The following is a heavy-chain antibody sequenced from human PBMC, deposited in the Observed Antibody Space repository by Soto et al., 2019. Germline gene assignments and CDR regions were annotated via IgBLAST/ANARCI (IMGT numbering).Heavy chain of an antibody. V-gene: IGHV1-18*01. D-gene: IGHD3-3*01. CDR2: ISAYNGNT. Sequence: ASVKVSCAASGYTFTSYGISWVRQAPGQGLEWMGWISAYNGNTNYAQKLQGRVTMTTDTSTSTAYMELRSLRSDDTAVYYCARGWVDDFWSGYYYYYYGMDVWGQGTTVTVSS. J-gene: IGHJ6*02. CDR1: GYTFTSYG. CDR3: ARGWVDDFWSGYYYYYYGMDV.